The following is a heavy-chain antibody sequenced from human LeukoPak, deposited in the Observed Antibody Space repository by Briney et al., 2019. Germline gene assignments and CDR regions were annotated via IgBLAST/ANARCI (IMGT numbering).Heavy chain of an antibody. V-gene: IGHV1-18*01. CDR3: ARASGIAAAGTAPSWFDP. D-gene: IGHD6-13*01. CDR1: GYTFTSYG. J-gene: IGHJ5*02. CDR2: ISAYNGNT. Sequence: ASVNVSCKASGYTFTSYGISWVRQAPGQGLEWMGWISAYNGNTNYAQKLQGRVTMTTDTSTSTAYMELRSLRSDDTAVYYCARASGIAAAGTAPSWFDPWGQGTLVTVSS.